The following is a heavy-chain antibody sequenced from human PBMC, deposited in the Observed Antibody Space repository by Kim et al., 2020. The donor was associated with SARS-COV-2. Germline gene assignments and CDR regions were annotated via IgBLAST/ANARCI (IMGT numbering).Heavy chain of an antibody. Sequence: GGSLRLSCAASGFTFSNAWMSWVRQAPGKGLEWVGRIKSKTDGGTTDYAAPVKGRFTISRDDSKNTLYLQMNSLKTEDTAVYYCTTSIMITFGGVGALDAFDIWGQGTMVTVSS. D-gene: IGHD3-16*01. V-gene: IGHV3-15*01. J-gene: IGHJ3*02. CDR3: TTSIMITFGGVGALDAFDI. CDR2: IKSKTDGGTT. CDR1: GFTFSNAW.